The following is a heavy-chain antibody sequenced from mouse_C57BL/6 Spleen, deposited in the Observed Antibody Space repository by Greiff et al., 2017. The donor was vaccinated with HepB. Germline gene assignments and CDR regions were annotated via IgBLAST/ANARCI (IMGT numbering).Heavy chain of an antibody. CDR3: AREGDDEYAKDY. V-gene: IGHV1-64*01. J-gene: IGHJ4*01. D-gene: IGHD2-3*01. CDR1: GYTFTSYW. CDR2: IHPNSGST. Sequence: VQLQQPGAELVKPGASVKLSCKASGYTFTSYWMHWVKQRPGQGLEWIGMIHPNSGSTNYNEKFKSKATLTVDKSSSTAYMQLSSLTSEDSAVYDCAREGDDEYAKDYWGQGTSVTVSS.